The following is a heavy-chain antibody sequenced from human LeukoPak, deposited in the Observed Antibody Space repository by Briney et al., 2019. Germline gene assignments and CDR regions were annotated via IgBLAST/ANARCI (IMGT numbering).Heavy chain of an antibody. Sequence: GGSLRLPCAASGFTFSSYGMSWVRQAPGKGLEWAAFIRYDGSNKYYADSVKGRFTISRDNSKNTLYLQMNSLRAADTAVYYCAKDPTHYRVWDDYDSTVLSYWGQGTLVTVSS. D-gene: IGHD3-22*01. J-gene: IGHJ4*02. CDR2: IRYDGSNK. CDR1: GFTFSSYG. CDR3: AKDPTHYRVWDDYDSTVLSY. V-gene: IGHV3-30*02.